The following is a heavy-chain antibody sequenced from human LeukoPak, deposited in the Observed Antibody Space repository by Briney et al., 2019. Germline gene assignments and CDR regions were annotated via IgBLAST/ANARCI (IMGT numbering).Heavy chain of an antibody. J-gene: IGHJ3*02. V-gene: IGHV3-30-3*01. CDR2: ISYDGSNK. Sequence: TGGSLRLSCAASGFTFSSYAMHWVRQAPGKGLEWVAVISYDGSNKYYADSVKGRFTISRDNSKNTLYLQMNSLRAEDTAVYYCASFRFLEWLLSPPNAFDIWGQGTMVTVSS. CDR1: GFTFSSYA. D-gene: IGHD3-3*01. CDR3: ASFRFLEWLLSPPNAFDI.